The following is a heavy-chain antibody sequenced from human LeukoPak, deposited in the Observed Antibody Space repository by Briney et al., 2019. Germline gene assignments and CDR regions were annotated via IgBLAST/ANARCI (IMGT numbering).Heavy chain of an antibody. CDR2: IYSGGST. CDR1: GFTFSSNY. CDR3: ARFAFSGYYDYYFDY. Sequence: GGSLRFSCAASGFTFSSNYMSWVRQAPGKGLEWVSVIYSGGSTYYADSVKGRFTISRDNSKNTLYLQMNSLRAEDTAVYYCARFAFSGYYDYYFDYWGQGTLVTVSS. V-gene: IGHV3-53*01. J-gene: IGHJ4*02. D-gene: IGHD3-22*01.